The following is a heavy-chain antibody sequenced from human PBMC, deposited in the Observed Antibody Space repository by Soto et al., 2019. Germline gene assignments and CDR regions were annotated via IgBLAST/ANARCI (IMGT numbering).Heavy chain of an antibody. CDR3: AVEQLVPNWFDP. V-gene: IGHV3-74*01. CDR1: GFTFSSYW. Sequence: VGSLRLSCAASGFTFSSYWMHWVRQAPGKGLVWVSRINSDGSSTSYADSVKGRFTISRDNAKKTLYLQMNSLRAEDTAVYYCAVEQLVPNWFDPWGQGTLVTVSS. D-gene: IGHD6-6*01. CDR2: INSDGSST. J-gene: IGHJ5*02.